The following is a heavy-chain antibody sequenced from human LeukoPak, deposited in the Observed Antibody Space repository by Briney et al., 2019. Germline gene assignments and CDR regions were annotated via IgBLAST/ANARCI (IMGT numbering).Heavy chain of an antibody. CDR2: ITWNSDAI. Sequence: PGGSLRLSCVSSGFAFDDFAIHWVRQVPGKGLEWVAGITWNSDAIAYADSVKGRFTISRDNAKNSVFLQMSSLRPEDWALYYCSKGTSRYNSGWYGADWGQGALVTVSS. CDR1: GFAFDDFA. CDR3: SKGTSRYNSGWYGAD. V-gene: IGHV3-9*01. J-gene: IGHJ4*02. D-gene: IGHD6-19*01.